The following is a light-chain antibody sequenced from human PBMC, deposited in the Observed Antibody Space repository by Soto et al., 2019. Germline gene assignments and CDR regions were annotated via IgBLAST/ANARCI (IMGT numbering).Light chain of an antibody. Sequence: DIVLTQSPGTLSLSPGERDTLSCRASQSVSDYLAWYQQRPGQAPRLLIFGASTRATGFPARFSGSGSGTEFTLTISSLQSEDFAVYYCQPYKDWPHTVGQGTKVDIK. V-gene: IGKV3-15*01. J-gene: IGKJ1*01. CDR3: QPYKDWPHT. CDR2: GAS. CDR1: QSVSDY.